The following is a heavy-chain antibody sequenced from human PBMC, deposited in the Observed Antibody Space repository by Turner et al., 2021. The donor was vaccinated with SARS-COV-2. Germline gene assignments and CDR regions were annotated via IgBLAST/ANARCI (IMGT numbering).Heavy chain of an antibody. J-gene: IGHJ4*02. CDR3: ARFYYGSGFPLGSHYFDY. V-gene: IGHV4-31*02. D-gene: IGHD3-10*01. Sequence: HPVNVLEWIGDSYYSVRTSYNPSLKSRVTISGDTSKIQFSLKLRSVTAADTALYYCARFYYGSGFPLGSHYFDYWGQVTLVTVSS. CDR2: SYYSVRT.